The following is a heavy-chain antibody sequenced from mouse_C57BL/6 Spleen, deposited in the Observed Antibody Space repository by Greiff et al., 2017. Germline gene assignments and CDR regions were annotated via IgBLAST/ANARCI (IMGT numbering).Heavy chain of an antibody. V-gene: IGHV5-6*02. CDR1: GFTFSSYG. CDR2: ISSGGSYT. J-gene: IGHJ4*01. CDR3: SRRPTGNYYAMAY. Sequence: VKLVESGGDLVKPGGSLKLSCAASGFTFSSYGLSWVRQTPDKRLEWVATISSGGSYTYYPDSVKGRFTISRDHAKNTLYLQMSSLRSEDTAMYYCSRRPTGNYYAMAYRGQGTSVTVSS.